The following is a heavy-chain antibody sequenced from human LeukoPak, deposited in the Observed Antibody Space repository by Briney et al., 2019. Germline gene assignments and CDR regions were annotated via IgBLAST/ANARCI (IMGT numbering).Heavy chain of an antibody. D-gene: IGHD4-17*01. Sequence: PSETLSLTCTVSGGSIDRNSYNWGWIRQPPGKGLEWIGSVYYSGNTYYNPSLKSRVTISVKSKNQFSLKLSSVTAADTAVYYCARGSRTVTPRDAFDIWGQGTMVTVSS. CDR1: GGSIDRNSYN. CDR3: ARGSRTVTPRDAFDI. V-gene: IGHV4-39*07. CDR2: VYYSGNT. J-gene: IGHJ3*02.